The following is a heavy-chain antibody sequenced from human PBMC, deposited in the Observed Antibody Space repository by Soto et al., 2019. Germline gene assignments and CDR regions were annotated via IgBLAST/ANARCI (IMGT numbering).Heavy chain of an antibody. Sequence: QVQLQESGPGLVKPSETLSLTCTVSGGSISSYYWSWIRQPPGKGLEWIGYIYYSGSTNYNPSLKSRVTISVDTSKNQFSLKLSSVTAADTAVYYCARALGYCSGGSCRPLTVGPWGQGTLVTVSS. CDR3: ARALGYCSGGSCRPLTVGP. CDR1: GGSISSYY. D-gene: IGHD2-15*01. CDR2: IYYSGST. J-gene: IGHJ5*02. V-gene: IGHV4-59*01.